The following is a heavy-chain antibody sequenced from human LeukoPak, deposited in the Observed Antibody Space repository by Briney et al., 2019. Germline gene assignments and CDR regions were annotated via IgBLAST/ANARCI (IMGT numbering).Heavy chain of an antibody. V-gene: IGHV4-59*12. CDR1: GGSISSYY. CDR3: ASRGYCSSTSCYRGYYYYYMDV. Sequence: SETLSLTCTVSGGSISSYYWSWIRQPPGKGLEWIGYIYYSGSTNYNPSLKSRVTISVDTSKNQFSLKLSSVTAADTAVYYCASRGYCSSTSCYRGYYYYYMDVWGKGTTVTVSS. D-gene: IGHD2-2*02. CDR2: IYYSGST. J-gene: IGHJ6*03.